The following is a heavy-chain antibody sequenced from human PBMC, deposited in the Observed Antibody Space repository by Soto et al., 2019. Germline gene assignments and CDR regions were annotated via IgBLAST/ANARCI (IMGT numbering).Heavy chain of an antibody. Sequence: ASVKVSCKASGYTFTSYDINWVRQATGQGLEWMGWMNPNSGNTGYAQKFQGRVTMTRNTSISTAYMELSSLRSEDTAVYYCVRSYDDSNGFSLYQFDYWGQGTRVTVSS. V-gene: IGHV1-8*01. D-gene: IGHD3-22*01. J-gene: IGHJ4*02. CDR3: VRSYDDSNGFSLYQFDY. CDR1: GYTFTSYD. CDR2: MNPNSGNT.